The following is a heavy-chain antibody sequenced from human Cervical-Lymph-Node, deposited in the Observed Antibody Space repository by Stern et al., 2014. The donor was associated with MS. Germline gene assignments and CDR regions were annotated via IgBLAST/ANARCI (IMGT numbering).Heavy chain of an antibody. CDR2: ISYDANHK. CDR3: ARDYEDTSMLFDH. CDR1: GFTFSSYG. J-gene: IGHJ4*02. V-gene: IGHV3-30*03. D-gene: IGHD2-8*01. Sequence: VQLVESGGAVVQPGRSLRLSCAASGFTFSSYGMHWVRQAPGKGLEWVTVISYDANHKYYAASVKVRFTISRDNSKNTLHLQMNSVTPDDTAIYYCARDYEDTSMLFDHWGQGTLVTVSS.